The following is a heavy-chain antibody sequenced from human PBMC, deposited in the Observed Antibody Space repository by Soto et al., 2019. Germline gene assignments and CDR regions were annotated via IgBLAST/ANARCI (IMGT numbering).Heavy chain of an antibody. D-gene: IGHD1-1*01. V-gene: IGHV1-69*12. CDR3: ARAGQSTTTLYYFDY. J-gene: IGHJ4*02. Sequence: QVQLVQSGAEVKKPGSSVKVSCKASGGTFSNYAVCWVRQAPGQGLEWMGGIIPIFGTANYAQKFQGRVTIXXDXSXXTAYMELSSLRSEDTAVYYCARAGQSTTTLYYFDYWGQGTLVTVSS. CDR2: IIPIFGTA. CDR1: GGTFSNYA.